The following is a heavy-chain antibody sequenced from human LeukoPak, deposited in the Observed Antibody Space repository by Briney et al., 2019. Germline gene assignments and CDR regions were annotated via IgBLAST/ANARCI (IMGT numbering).Heavy chain of an antibody. Sequence: SETLSLTCTVSGGFISTYQWSWIRQPPGKGLEWIGYIYYSGSTNYNPSLKSRVTISVDTSKNQFSLKLSSVTAADTAVYYCARGGDDGDYYYFNYWGQGTLVTVSS. V-gene: IGHV4-59*01. CDR1: GGFISTYQ. CDR2: IYYSGST. J-gene: IGHJ4*02. CDR3: ARGGDDGDYYYFNY. D-gene: IGHD4-17*01.